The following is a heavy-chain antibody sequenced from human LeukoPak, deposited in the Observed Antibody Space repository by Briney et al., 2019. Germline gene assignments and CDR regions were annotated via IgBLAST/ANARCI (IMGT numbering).Heavy chain of an antibody. CDR1: GFTFSTYW. D-gene: IGHD3-22*01. CDR3: VRDMGYYDKV. Sequence: PGGSLRLSCAASGFTFSTYWMHWVRQAPGKGLVWVSRINSDGSSTNYADSVKGRLTIYRDNANNTLYMQMNSLRAEDTAVYYCVRDMGYYDKVWGQGTLVTVSS. CDR2: INSDGSST. V-gene: IGHV3-74*01. J-gene: IGHJ4*02.